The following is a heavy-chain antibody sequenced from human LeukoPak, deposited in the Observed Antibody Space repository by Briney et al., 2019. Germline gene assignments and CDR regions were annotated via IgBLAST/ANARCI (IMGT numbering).Heavy chain of an antibody. CDR1: GFTFNTYT. D-gene: IGHD2-21*01. CDR3: GRVGCGGECYSDDVFDI. V-gene: IGHV3-48*01. CDR2: ISGSSGII. Sequence: GGSLRLSCAASGFTFNTYTMNWVRQAPGKGLEWVSYISGSSGIIDYADSVRGRFTISRDNAKNSLYLQMNSLRAEDTAVYYCGRVGCGGECYSDDVFDIWGQGTMVTVSS. J-gene: IGHJ3*02.